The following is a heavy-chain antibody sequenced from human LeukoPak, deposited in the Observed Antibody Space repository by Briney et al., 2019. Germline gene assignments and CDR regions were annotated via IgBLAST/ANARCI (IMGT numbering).Heavy chain of an antibody. J-gene: IGHJ4*02. V-gene: IGHV3-7*05. CDR3: ARQLSGWYDADPY. D-gene: IGHD6-19*01. CDR1: GFTLSTYW. CDR2: MKQDGSDK. Sequence: GGSLRLSCAASGFTLSTYWMSWVRQAPGKGLEWVAKMKQDGSDKYYVDSVKGRFTISRDNSKNTLYLQMNSLRAEDTAVYYCARQLSGWYDADPYWGQGTLVTVSS.